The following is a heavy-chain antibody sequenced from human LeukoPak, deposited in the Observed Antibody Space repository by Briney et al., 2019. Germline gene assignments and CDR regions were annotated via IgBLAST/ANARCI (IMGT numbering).Heavy chain of an antibody. V-gene: IGHV1-69*13. CDR2: IIPVLGTT. Sequence: SVKVSCKAAGGSFSTHAIIWVRQAPGQGLEWMGGIIPVLGTTNSAQRFQDRLSLTADESTGTASMELTSVRPEDSAVYYCGASTVTVTYYYMAVWGKGTTITVSS. CDR3: GASTVTVTYYYMAV. CDR1: GGSFSTHA. D-gene: IGHD2-21*02. J-gene: IGHJ6*03.